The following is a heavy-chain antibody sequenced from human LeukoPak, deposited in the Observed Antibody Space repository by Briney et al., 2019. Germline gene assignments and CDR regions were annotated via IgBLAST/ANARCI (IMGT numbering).Heavy chain of an antibody. CDR2: IFTSGNT. CDR3: AREYYFYHMDG. Sequence: PSETLSLTCTVSGGSISSYSWSWIRQPAGEGLEWIGRIFTSGNTNYNPSLKSRVTMSVDTSKNQFSLKLSSVTAADTAVYYCAREYYFYHMDGWGKGTTVTVSS. CDR1: GGSISSYS. V-gene: IGHV4-4*07. J-gene: IGHJ6*03.